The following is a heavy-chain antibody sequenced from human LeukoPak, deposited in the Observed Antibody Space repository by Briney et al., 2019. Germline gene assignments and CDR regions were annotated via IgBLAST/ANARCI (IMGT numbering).Heavy chain of an antibody. CDR1: GGSISSYY. CDR3: ARHKGHSSSWYWDY. V-gene: IGHV4-59*08. CDR2: IYYIGST. Sequence: SETLSLTCTVSGGSISSYYWSWLRQPPGKGLERIRYIYYIGSTNYNASLKSRVTISVDTSKNQFSLKLSSVTAADTAVYYCARHKGHSSSWYWDYWGQGTLVTVSS. D-gene: IGHD6-13*01. J-gene: IGHJ4*02.